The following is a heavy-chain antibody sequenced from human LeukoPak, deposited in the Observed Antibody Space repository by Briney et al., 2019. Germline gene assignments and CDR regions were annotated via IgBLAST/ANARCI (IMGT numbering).Heavy chain of an antibody. V-gene: IGHV4-61*02. CDR1: GGSISSGSYY. D-gene: IGHD5-18*01. CDR3: ARENTANYYGMDV. J-gene: IGHJ6*02. CDR2: IYTSGST. Sequence: PSETLSLTCTVSGGSISSGSYYWSWIRQPAGKGLECVGRIYTSGSTNYNPPLKSRVTISVDTSKNQFTLKLSSVTAADTAVYYCARENTANYYGMDVWGQGTMVTV.